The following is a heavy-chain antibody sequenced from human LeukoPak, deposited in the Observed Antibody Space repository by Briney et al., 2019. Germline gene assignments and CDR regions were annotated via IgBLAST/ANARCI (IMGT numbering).Heavy chain of an antibody. Sequence: ASVKVSCKASGYTFTGYYMHWVRQAPGQGLEWMGWINPNSGGTNYAQKFQGRVTMTRDTSISTAYMELSRLRSDDTAVYYCAREGIAAAGFPFDYWGQGTLVTVSS. J-gene: IGHJ4*02. D-gene: IGHD6-13*01. CDR1: GYTFTGYY. CDR2: INPNSGGT. V-gene: IGHV1-2*02. CDR3: AREGIAAAGFPFDY.